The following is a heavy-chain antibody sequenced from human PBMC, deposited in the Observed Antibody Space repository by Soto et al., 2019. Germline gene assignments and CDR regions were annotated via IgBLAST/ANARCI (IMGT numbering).Heavy chain of an antibody. J-gene: IGHJ4*02. CDR2: ISHDERNK. Sequence: QVQLVESGGGVVQPGRSLRLSCAASGFTFSSYAMHWVRQAPGKGLEWVAVISHDERNKYYADSVKGRFTISRDNSQNPLDLQMNSLRAEDTAVYYWRQPTIFGVAGWGQGILVTVSS. D-gene: IGHD3-3*01. CDR1: GFTFSSYA. V-gene: IGHV3-30*04. CDR3: RQPTIFGVAG.